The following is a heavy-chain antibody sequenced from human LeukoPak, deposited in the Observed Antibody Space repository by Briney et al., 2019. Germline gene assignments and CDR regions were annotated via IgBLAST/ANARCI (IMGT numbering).Heavy chain of an antibody. V-gene: IGHV3-33*01. CDR1: GFTFSGYG. CDR2: IWYDGNNK. Sequence: GGSLRLSCAASGFTFSGYGMHWVRQAPDKGLEWVAVIWYDGNNKYYADSVKGRFTISRDNSKNSLYLQMNSLRAEDTAVYYCARMGYYYYYMDVWGKGTTVTVSS. J-gene: IGHJ6*03. CDR3: ARMGYYYYYMDV.